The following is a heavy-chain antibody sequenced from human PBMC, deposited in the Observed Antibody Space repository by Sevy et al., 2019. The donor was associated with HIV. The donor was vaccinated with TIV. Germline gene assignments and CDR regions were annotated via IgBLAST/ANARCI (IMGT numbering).Heavy chain of an antibody. Sequence: ASVKVSCKASGGTFSSYAINWVRQAPGQGLEWMGGIIPIFGTANYAQKFQGRVTITADESTSTAYMELSSLRSEDTAVYYCARCVAVAGPLGYWGQGTLVTVSS. CDR2: IIPIFGTA. V-gene: IGHV1-69*13. CDR3: ARCVAVAGPLGY. CDR1: GGTFSSYA. J-gene: IGHJ4*02. D-gene: IGHD6-19*01.